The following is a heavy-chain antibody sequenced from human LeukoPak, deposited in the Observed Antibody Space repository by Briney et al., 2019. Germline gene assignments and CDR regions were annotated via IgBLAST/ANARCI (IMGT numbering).Heavy chain of an antibody. CDR2: IIPIFGTA. D-gene: IGHD2-2*01. V-gene: IGHV1-69*05. CDR3: ARNRGYCSSTSCYPNYYYYMDV. Sequence: APVKVSCKASGGTFSSYAISWVRQAPGQGLEWMGGIIPIFGTANYAQKFQGRVTITTDESTSTAYMELSSLRSEDTAVYYCARNRGYCSSTSCYPNYYYYMDVWGKGTTVTVSS. CDR1: GGTFSSYA. J-gene: IGHJ6*03.